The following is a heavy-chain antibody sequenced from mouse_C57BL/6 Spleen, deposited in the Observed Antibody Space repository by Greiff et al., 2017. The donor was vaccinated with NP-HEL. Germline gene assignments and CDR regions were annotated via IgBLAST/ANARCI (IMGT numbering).Heavy chain of an antibody. CDR2: IRSKSNNYAT. V-gene: IGHV10-1*01. D-gene: IGHD2-4*01. J-gene: IGHJ1*03. Sequence: EVQLVESGGGLVQPKGSLKLSCAASGFSFNTYAMNWVRQAPGKGLEWVARIRSKSNNYATYYADSVKDRFTISRDDSESMLYLQMNNLKTEDTAMYYCVRHSYDYDRWYFDVWGTGTTVTVSS. CDR3: VRHSYDYDRWYFDV. CDR1: GFSFNTYA.